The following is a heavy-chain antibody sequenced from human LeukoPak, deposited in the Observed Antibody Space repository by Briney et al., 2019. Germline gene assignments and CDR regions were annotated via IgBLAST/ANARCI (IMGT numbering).Heavy chain of an antibody. Sequence: GGSLRLSCAASGFSLSNYDMHWVRQAPGKGLEWVAALLYDGNTKHYADPVKGRFTISRDISKNTFYLQMNSLTAEDTAVYYCARDHRPEIQYYYMDVWGKGTTVAVSS. J-gene: IGHJ6*03. CDR1: GFSLSNYD. D-gene: IGHD1-14*01. V-gene: IGHV3-33*01. CDR2: LLYDGNTK. CDR3: ARDHRPEIQYYYMDV.